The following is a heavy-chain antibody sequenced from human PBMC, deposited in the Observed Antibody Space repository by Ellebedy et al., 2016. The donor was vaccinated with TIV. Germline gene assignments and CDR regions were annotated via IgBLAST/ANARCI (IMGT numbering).Heavy chain of an antibody. Sequence: GESLKISXAASGFTLSNYFMTWVRQAPGKGLEWVSVIYSSGYTYYAASVKGRFTISRDNSKNTLYLQMNSLKAEDTAVYYCAKRGEGCSGSSCANWYFDLWGRGTLVTVSS. D-gene: IGHD2-2*01. CDR3: AKRGEGCSGSSCANWYFDL. CDR2: IYSSGYT. CDR1: GFTLSNYF. V-gene: IGHV3-53*01. J-gene: IGHJ2*01.